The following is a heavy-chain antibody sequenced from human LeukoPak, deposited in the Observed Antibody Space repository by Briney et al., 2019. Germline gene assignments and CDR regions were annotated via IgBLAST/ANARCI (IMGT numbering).Heavy chain of an antibody. V-gene: IGHV3-15*01. CDR1: GFTFSNAW. J-gene: IGHJ4*02. CDR2: IKNKTDGGTT. Sequence: GGSLRLSCAASGFTFSNAWMSWVRQAPGKGLEWVGRIKNKTDGGTTDYAAPVKGRFTISRDDSKNTLYLQLNSLKTEDTAVYYCSRRVYFDYWGQGTLVTVSS. CDR3: SRRVYFDY.